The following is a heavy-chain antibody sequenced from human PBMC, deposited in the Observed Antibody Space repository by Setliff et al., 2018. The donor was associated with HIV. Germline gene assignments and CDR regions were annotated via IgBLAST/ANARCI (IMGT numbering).Heavy chain of an antibody. D-gene: IGHD3-22*01. J-gene: IGHJ4*02. CDR2: FHYGGTP. V-gene: IGHV4-38-2*01. CDR3: ASPSDYYENSGLDY. CDR1: DYSINRGYY. Sequence: PSETLSLTCAVSDYSINRGYYWGWIRQPPGKWLEWIGSFHYGGTPNYNPSLRGRVDISVDTSKNHFSLRLTSVTAAATAAYYCASPSDYYENSGLDYWGQGKLVTLSS.